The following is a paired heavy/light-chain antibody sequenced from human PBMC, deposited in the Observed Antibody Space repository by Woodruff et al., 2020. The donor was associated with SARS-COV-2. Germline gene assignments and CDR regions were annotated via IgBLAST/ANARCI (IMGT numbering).Light chain of an antibody. V-gene: IGKV4-1*01. Sequence: DIVMTQSPDSLAVSLGERATINCKSSQSVLYSSNNKNYLAWYQQKPGQPPKLLIYWASTRESGVPDRFSGSGSGTDFTLTISSLQAEDVAVYYCQQYYSTPPAFGQGTRLEIK. CDR1: QSVLYSSNNKNY. CDR2: WAS. J-gene: IGKJ5*01. CDR3: QQYYSTPPA.
Heavy chain of an antibody. V-gene: IGHV3-23*01. CDR1: GFTFSSYA. CDR3: AKEMWDYYDSSGPGEAFDI. D-gene: IGHD3-22*01. J-gene: IGHJ3*02. Sequence: EVQLLESGGGLVQPGGSLRLSCAASGFTFSSYAMSWVRQAPGKGLEWVSAISGSGGSTYYADSVKGRFTISRDNSKNTLYLQMNSLRAEDTAVYYCAKEMWDYYDSSGPGEAFDIWGQGTMVTVSS. CDR2: ISGSGGST.